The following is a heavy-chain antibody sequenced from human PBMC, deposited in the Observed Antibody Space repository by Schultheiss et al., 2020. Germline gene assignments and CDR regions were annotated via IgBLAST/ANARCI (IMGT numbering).Heavy chain of an antibody. CDR2: IYTSGST. D-gene: IGHD4-17*01. J-gene: IGHJ6*02. CDR3: ARGATVMTTLWYNYYGMDV. CDR1: GGSISSGSYY. V-gene: IGHV4-61*02. Sequence: SETLSLTCTVSGGSISSGSYYWSWIRQPAGKGLEWIGRIYTSGSTNYNPSLKSRVTISVDTSKNQFSLKLSSVTAADTAVYYCARGATVMTTLWYNYYGMDVWGQGTTVNV.